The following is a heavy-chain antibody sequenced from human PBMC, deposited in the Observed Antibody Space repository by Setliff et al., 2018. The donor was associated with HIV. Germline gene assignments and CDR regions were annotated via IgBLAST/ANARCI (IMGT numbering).Heavy chain of an antibody. J-gene: IGHJ3*02. Sequence: GGSVKVSCKASGYTFTSHYIHWVRQAPGQGLEWMGIINPSGAITNYAQNFQGRVTRTEDTSTDTAHMGLRSLRSEDKAVYYCARVSEETYSDFWSGYYPFDIWGQGTMVTVSS. D-gene: IGHD3-3*01. CDR3: ARVSEETYSDFWSGYYPFDI. CDR2: INPSGAIT. CDR1: GYTFTSHY. V-gene: IGHV1-46*01.